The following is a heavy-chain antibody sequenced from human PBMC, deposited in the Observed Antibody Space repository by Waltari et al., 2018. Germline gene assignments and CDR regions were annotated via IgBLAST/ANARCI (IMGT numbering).Heavy chain of an antibody. CDR3: ARGPRGDL. CDR1: GGSISSHY. J-gene: IGHJ3*01. V-gene: IGHV4-59*11. Sequence: QVQLQESGPGLVKPSETLSLTCTVSGGSISSHYWSWIRQPPGKGLEWIGYIYYSGSTNYNPSLKSRVTISVDTSKNQFSLKLSSVTAADTAVYYCARGPRGDLWGQGTMVTVSS. CDR2: IYYSGST.